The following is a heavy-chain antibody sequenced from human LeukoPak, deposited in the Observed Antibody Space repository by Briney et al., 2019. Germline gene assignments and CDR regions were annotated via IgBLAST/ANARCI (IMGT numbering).Heavy chain of an antibody. V-gene: IGHV3-33*06. CDR1: GFTFSNYG. D-gene: IGHD3-10*01. CDR3: AKRSGTMVRGVLYFDY. J-gene: IGHJ4*02. Sequence: GGSLRLSCAASGFTFSNYGMHWVRQAPGKGLEWVAVIWYDGSNKYYADSVKGRFTISRDNSKNTLYLQMNSLRAEDTAVYYCAKRSGTMVRGVLYFDYWGQGTLVTVSS. CDR2: IWYDGSNK.